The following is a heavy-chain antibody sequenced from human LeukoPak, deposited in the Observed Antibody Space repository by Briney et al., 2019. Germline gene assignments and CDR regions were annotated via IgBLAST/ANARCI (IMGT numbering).Heavy chain of an antibody. J-gene: IGHJ4*02. CDR1: SGSISSYY. CDR3: ARAPGGNPTTHYFDY. Sequence: SETLSLTCTVSSGSISSYYWSWIRQPPGKGLEWIGYIYYGGNTNYNPSLKSRVTISVDTSKNQFSLNLSSVTAADTAVYYCARAPGGNPTTHYFDYWGQGTLVTVSS. V-gene: IGHV4-59*01. D-gene: IGHD1-14*01. CDR2: IYYGGNT.